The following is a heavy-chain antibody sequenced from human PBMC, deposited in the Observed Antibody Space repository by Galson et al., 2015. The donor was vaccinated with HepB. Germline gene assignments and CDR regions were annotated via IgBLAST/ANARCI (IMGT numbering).Heavy chain of an antibody. CDR3: ARAGYSGSGGAFDI. D-gene: IGHD5-12*01. CDR1: GYTFTGYY. Sequence: SVKVSCKASGYTFTGYYMHWVRQAPGQGLEWMGWINPNSGGTNYAQKFQGWVTMTRDTSISTAYMELSRLRSDDTAVYYCARAGYSGSGGAFDIWGQGTVVTVSS. CDR2: INPNSGGT. V-gene: IGHV1-2*04. J-gene: IGHJ3*02.